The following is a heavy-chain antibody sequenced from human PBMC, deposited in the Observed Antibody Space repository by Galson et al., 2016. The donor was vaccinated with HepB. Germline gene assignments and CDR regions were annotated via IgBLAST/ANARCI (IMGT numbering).Heavy chain of an antibody. J-gene: IGHJ4*02. V-gene: IGHV3-53*01. CDR1: GFTVSTNY. CDR2: IYSGGST. CDR3: TGGGVGATTSESRQYVDY. Sequence: SLRLSCAASGFTVSTNYMLWVRQAPGKGLEWVSSIYSGGSTYYADSVKGRFTISRDNSKNTVYLQMNSLRAEDTAVYYWTGGGVGATTSESRQYVDYWGQGTLVTVSS. D-gene: IGHD1-26*01.